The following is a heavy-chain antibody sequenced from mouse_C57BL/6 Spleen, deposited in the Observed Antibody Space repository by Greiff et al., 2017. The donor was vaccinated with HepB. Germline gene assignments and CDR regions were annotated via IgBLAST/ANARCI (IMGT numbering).Heavy chain of an antibody. V-gene: IGHV8-12*01. CDR2: IYWDDDK. Sequence: QVQLKESGPGILQSSQTLSLTCSFSGFSLSTSGMGVSWIRQPSGKGLEWLAHIYWDDDKRYNPSLKSRLTISKDTSRNQVFLKITSVDTADTATYYCARIYYDYPYYFDYWGQGTTLTVSS. CDR1: GFSLSTSGMG. J-gene: IGHJ2*01. D-gene: IGHD2-4*01. CDR3: ARIYYDYPYYFDY.